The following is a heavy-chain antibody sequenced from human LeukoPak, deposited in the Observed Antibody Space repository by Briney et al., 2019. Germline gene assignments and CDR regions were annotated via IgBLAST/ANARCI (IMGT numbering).Heavy chain of an antibody. CDR3: ARVGLSSGWYGDY. V-gene: IGHV4-34*01. CDR2: INHSGST. Sequence: SETLSLTCAVYVGSFSGYYWSWIRQPPGKGLEGIGEINHSGSTNYDPSLKSRVTISVDTSKNQFSLKLSSVTAADTAVYYCARVGLSSGWYGDYWGQGTLVTVSS. D-gene: IGHD6-19*01. J-gene: IGHJ4*02. CDR1: VGSFSGYY.